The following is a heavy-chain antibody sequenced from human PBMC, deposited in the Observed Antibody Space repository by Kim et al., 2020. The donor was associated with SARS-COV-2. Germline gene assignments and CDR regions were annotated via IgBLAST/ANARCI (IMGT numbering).Heavy chain of an antibody. CDR1: GGTFSSYA. CDR2: IIPIFGTA. V-gene: IGHV1-69*13. Sequence: SVKVSCKASGGTFSSYAISWVRQAPGQGLEWMGGIIPIFGTANYAQKFQGRVTITADESTSTAYMELSSLRSEDTAVYYCALHYYGSGSYQYYFDYWGQGTLVTVSS. J-gene: IGHJ4*02. D-gene: IGHD3-10*01. CDR3: ALHYYGSGSYQYYFDY.